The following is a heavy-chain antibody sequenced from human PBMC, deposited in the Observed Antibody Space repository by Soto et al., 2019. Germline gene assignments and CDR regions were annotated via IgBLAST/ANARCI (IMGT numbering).Heavy chain of an antibody. CDR3: ARDRHAVVVAATSWFDP. CDR1: GYTFTSYY. Sequence: ASVKVSCKASGYTFTSYYMHWVRQAPGQGLEWMGIINPSGGSTSYAQKFQGRVTMTRDTSTSTVYMELSSLRSEDTAVYYCARDRHAVVVAATSWFDPWGQGTLVTVS. CDR2: INPSGGST. J-gene: IGHJ5*02. V-gene: IGHV1-46*01. D-gene: IGHD2-15*01.